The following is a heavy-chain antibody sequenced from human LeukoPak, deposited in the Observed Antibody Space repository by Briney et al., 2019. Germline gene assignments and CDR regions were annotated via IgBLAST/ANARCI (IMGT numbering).Heavy chain of an antibody. D-gene: IGHD2-15*01. CDR1: GGSISSYY. V-gene: IGHV4-59*08. Sequence: SETLSLTCTVSGGSISSYYWSWIRQPPGKGLEWIGYIHYSGSTNYNPSLKSRTTISVDTSKNQFSLKLTSVTAADTAVYYCARRGYCSGVSCYSFDYWGQGTLVTVSS. CDR3: ARRGYCSGVSCYSFDY. J-gene: IGHJ4*02. CDR2: IHYSGST.